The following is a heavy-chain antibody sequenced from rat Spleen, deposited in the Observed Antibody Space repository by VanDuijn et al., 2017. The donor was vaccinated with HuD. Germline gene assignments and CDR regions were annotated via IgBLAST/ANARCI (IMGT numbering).Heavy chain of an antibody. J-gene: IGHJ2*01. D-gene: IGHD3-3*01. CDR3: ARGSAFFGH. CDR1: GLSLPSNS. CDR2: IGGNGDT. V-gene: IGHV2-47*01. Sequence: QVQLKESGPGLVQPSQTLSLTCTVSGLSLPSNSVSWIRQPPGKGLEWMGVIGGNGDTDYTSGSKSRLSISRDRSKSKVFLRRDGLQTEGSAMYFCARGSAFFGHWGEGVMVTVSS.